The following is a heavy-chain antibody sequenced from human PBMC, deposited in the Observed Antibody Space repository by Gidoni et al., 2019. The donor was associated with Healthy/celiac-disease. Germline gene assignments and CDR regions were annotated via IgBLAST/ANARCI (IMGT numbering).Heavy chain of an antibody. V-gene: IGHV1-69*01. CDR3: ARDNDFWSGYRLERYGMDV. D-gene: IGHD3-3*01. CDR2: IIPSFGTA. Sequence: QVQLVQSGAEVKKPGSSVKVSCKASGGTFRSYAISWVRQAPGQGLEWMGGIIPSFGTANYAQKFQGRVTITADESTSTAYMELSSLRSEDTAVYYCARDNDFWSGYRLERYGMDVWGQGTTVTVSS. CDR1: GGTFRSYA. J-gene: IGHJ6*02.